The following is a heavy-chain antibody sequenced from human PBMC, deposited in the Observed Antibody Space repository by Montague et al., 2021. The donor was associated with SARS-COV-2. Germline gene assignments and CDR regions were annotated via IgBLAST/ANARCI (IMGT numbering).Heavy chain of an antibody. CDR3: ARGLWFGESLSLYYYYGMDV. CDR1: GDSVSSNSAA. CDR2: TYYGSKWYN. V-gene: IGHV6-1*01. D-gene: IGHD3-10*01. Sequence: CAISGDSVSSNSAAWNWIRQSPSRGLEWLGRTYYGSKWYNDYAVSVKSRITINPDTSKNQFSLQLNSVTPEDTAVYYCARGLWFGESLSLYYYYGMDVWGQGTTVTVSS. J-gene: IGHJ6*02.